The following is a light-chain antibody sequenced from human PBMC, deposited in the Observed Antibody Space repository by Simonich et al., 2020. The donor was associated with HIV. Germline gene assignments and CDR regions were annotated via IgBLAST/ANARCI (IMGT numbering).Light chain of an antibody. J-gene: IGKJ2*01. Sequence: DIVMTQSPDSLAVSLGERATINCKSSQSVLYRSNNKNYLAWYQQKPGQPPKLLIYWASTRESGGPDRFSGSGSGTDFTLTISSLQAEDVAVYYCQQYYSTPTFGQGTKLEIK. CDR1: QSVLYRSNNKNY. V-gene: IGKV4-1*01. CDR3: QQYYSTPT. CDR2: WAS.